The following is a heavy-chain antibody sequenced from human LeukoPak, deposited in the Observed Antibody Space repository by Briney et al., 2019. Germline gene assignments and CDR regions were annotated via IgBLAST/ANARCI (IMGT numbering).Heavy chain of an antibody. CDR3: ARSYSSGWYAFEY. J-gene: IGHJ4*02. CDR2: ISGSDGST. V-gene: IGHV3-23*01. D-gene: IGHD6-19*01. CDR1: GFTFSTYA. Sequence: GGSLRLSCAASGFTFSTYAMSWVRQAPGKGLEWVSAISGSDGSTFYADSVKGRFSISRDNSKNTLYLHMNSLRAEDTAVYYCARSYSSGWYAFEYWGQGTLVTVSS.